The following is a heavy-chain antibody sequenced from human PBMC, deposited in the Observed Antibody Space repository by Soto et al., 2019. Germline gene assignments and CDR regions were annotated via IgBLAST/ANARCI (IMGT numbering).Heavy chain of an antibody. CDR1: GFSLSNARMG. J-gene: IGHJ2*01. Sequence: SGPTLVNPTETLTLTCTVSGFSLSNARMGVSWIRQPPGKALEWLAHIFSNDEKSYSTSLKSRLTISKDTSKSQVVLTMTNMDPVDTATYYCARTYESGYYTSYWYFDLWGRGTLVTVSS. CDR3: ARTYESGYYTSYWYFDL. CDR2: IFSNDEK. V-gene: IGHV2-26*01. D-gene: IGHD3-3*01.